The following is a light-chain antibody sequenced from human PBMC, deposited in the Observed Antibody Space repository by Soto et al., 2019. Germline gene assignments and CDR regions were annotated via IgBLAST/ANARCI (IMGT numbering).Light chain of an antibody. Sequence: EMVMTQSPATLSVSAGERATLSCRASQSVSSNLAWYQQKPGQAPRLLIYGASGRATGIPDRFSGSGSGTDFTLTISRLEPEDFAVFYCQQYGTSPPTFGQGTKVDIK. V-gene: IGKV3-20*01. CDR3: QQYGTSPPT. CDR2: GAS. J-gene: IGKJ1*01. CDR1: QSVSSN.